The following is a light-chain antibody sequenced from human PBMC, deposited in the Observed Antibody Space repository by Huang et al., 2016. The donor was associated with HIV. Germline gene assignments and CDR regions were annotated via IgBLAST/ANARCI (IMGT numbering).Light chain of an antibody. V-gene: IGKV3-15*01. CDR1: HSVSSN. Sequence: EIVMTQSPATLAVSPGERATLSCRTSHSVSSNLAWYQQKPGQAPRLLIYGASTRATGIPARFSGSGSGTEFTLTISSLQSEDFAVYHCQQYNNWPPTTFGGGPKVEIK. J-gene: IGKJ4*01. CDR3: QQYNNWPPTT. CDR2: GAS.